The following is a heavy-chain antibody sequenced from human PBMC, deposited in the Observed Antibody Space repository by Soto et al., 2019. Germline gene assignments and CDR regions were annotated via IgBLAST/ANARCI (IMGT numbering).Heavy chain of an antibody. D-gene: IGHD6-19*01. Sequence: EVQLLESGGGLVQPGGSLRLSCAASGFTFDNYAMSWVRQAPVKGLEWVSAFSGSGAGTYYADSVKGRFTISRDNSKNTLFLQMNTLRAEDTAVYYCAKYTSGWDLDYWGQGTLVTVSS. CDR2: FSGSGAGT. J-gene: IGHJ4*02. CDR3: AKYTSGWDLDY. CDR1: GFTFDNYA. V-gene: IGHV3-23*01.